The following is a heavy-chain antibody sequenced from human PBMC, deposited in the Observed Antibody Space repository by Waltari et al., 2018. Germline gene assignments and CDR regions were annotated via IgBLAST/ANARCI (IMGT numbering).Heavy chain of an antibody. V-gene: IGHV1-69*08. Sequence: QVQLVQSGAEVKKPGSSVKVSCKASGGTFSSYAISWVRQAPGQGLEWMGRIIPTFVTANYAQKFQGRVTITADKSTSTAYMELSSLRSEDTAVYYCARWGAGSGSYYNIDYWGQGTLVTVSS. D-gene: IGHD3-10*01. J-gene: IGHJ4*02. CDR3: ARWGAGSGSYYNIDY. CDR2: IIPTFVTA. CDR1: GGTFSSYA.